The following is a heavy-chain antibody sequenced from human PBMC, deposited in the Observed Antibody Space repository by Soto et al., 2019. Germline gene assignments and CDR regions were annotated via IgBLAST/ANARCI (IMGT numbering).Heavy chain of an antibody. D-gene: IGHD3-22*01. CDR3: TTARTITMIVVVTSFDY. Sequence: GGSLRLSCAASGFTFSNAWMNWVRQAPGKGLEWVGRIKSKTDGGTTDYAAPVKGRFTISRDDSKNTLYLQMNSLKTEDTAVYYCTTARTITMIVVVTSFDYWGQGTLVTVSS. V-gene: IGHV3-15*07. CDR2: IKSKTDGGTT. J-gene: IGHJ4*02. CDR1: GFTFSNAW.